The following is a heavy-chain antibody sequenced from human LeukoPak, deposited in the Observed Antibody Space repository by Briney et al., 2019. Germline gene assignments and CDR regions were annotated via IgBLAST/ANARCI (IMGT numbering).Heavy chain of an antibody. Sequence: PSETLSLTCTVSVGSIDSSYDWTRIRQLAGKGLEWIERIYPTGTTNYNPSLKSRITISLDTSKNQFSLRLSSVTAADAAVYYCVDFFARWG. V-gene: IGHV4-4*07. J-gene: IGHJ6*01. CDR2: IYPTGTT. CDR1: VGSIDSSYD. CDR3: VDFFAR. D-gene: IGHD3-3*01.